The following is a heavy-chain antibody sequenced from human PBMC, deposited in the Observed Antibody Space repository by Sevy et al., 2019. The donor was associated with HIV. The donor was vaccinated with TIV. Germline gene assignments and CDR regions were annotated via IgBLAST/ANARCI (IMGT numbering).Heavy chain of an antibody. CDR3: ARVVDYGSGTFKDY. CDR2: INPNSGDT. J-gene: IGHJ4*02. D-gene: IGHD3-10*01. Sequence: ASVKVSCKASGYTLTGYSIYWVRQAPGQGLEWMGWINPNSGDTNYAQKFQGRVTMTRDTSISTAYMELSRLRSDDTAMYYCARVVDYGSGTFKDYWGQGTLVTVSS. V-gene: IGHV1-2*02. CDR1: GYTLTGYS.